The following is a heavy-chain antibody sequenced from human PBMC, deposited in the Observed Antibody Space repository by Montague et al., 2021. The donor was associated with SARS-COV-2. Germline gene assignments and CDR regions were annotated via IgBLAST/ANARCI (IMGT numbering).Heavy chain of an antibody. CDR2: IYYSGST. D-gene: IGHD6-19*01. V-gene: IGHV4-39*01. CDR3: AREISGWSARGGYYFDY. J-gene: IGHJ4*02. CDR1: GGSISSSSYY. Sequence: SETLSLTCTVSGGSISSSSYYWGWIRQPPGKGLEWIGSIYYSGSTYYNPSLKSRVTISVDTSKNQFSLKLSSVTAADTAVYYYAREISGWSARGGYYFDYWGQGTLVTVSS.